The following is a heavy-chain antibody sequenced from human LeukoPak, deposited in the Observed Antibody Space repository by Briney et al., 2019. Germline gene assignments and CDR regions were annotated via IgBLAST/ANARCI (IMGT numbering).Heavy chain of an antibody. V-gene: IGHV4-34*01. J-gene: IGHJ3*02. CDR2: INHSGST. Sequence: SETLSLTCAVYGGSFSGYYWSWIRQPPGKGLEWIGEINHSGSTNYNPSLKSRVTISVDTSKNQFSLKLSSVTAADTAEYYCARGPGRIRSQKAFDIWGQGTMVTVSS. CDR1: GGSFSGYY. CDR3: ARGPGRIRSQKAFDI. D-gene: IGHD3-3*01.